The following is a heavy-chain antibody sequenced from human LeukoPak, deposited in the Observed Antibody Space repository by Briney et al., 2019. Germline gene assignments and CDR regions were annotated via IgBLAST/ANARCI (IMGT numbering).Heavy chain of an antibody. CDR2: ISSSSSYI. V-gene: IGHV3-21*01. CDR1: GFTFSSYA. CDR3: ARDLPDYDSSGYLRHTFDI. J-gene: IGHJ3*02. D-gene: IGHD3-22*01. Sequence: GGSLRLSCAASGFTFSSYAMSWVRQAPGKGLEWVSSISSSSSYIYNADSVKGRFTISRDNAKNSLYLQMNSLRAEDTAVYYCARDLPDYDSSGYLRHTFDIWGQGTMVTVSS.